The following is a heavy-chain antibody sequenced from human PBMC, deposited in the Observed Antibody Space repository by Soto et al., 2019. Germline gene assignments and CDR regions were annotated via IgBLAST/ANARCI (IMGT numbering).Heavy chain of an antibody. D-gene: IGHD2-15*01. CDR2: IWYDGSNK. V-gene: IGHV3-33*01. CDR3: ARDPRRSGGSCLDY. J-gene: IGHJ4*02. Sequence: QVQLVESGGGVVQPGRSLRLSCAASGFTFSSYGMHWVRQAPGKGLEWVAVIWYDGSNKYYADSVKGRFTISRDNSKNTLYLQMNSLRAEDTAVYYCARDPRRSGGSCLDYWGQGTLVTVSS. CDR1: GFTFSSYG.